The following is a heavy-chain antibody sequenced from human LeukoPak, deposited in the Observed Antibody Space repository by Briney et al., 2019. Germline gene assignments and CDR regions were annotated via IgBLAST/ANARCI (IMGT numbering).Heavy chain of an antibody. CDR2: ISSSGSTI. J-gene: IGHJ3*02. Sequence: PGGSLRLSCAASGFTFSNYSMNWVRQAPGKGLEWVSYISSSGSTIYYADSVKGRFTISRDNAKNSLYLQMNSLRAEDTAVYYCAREYSSSWYEYAFDIWGQGTMVTVSS. V-gene: IGHV3-48*04. D-gene: IGHD6-13*01. CDR3: AREYSSSWYEYAFDI. CDR1: GFTFSNYS.